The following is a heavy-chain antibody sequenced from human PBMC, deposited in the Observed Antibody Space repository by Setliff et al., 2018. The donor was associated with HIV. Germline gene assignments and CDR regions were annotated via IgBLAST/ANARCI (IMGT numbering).Heavy chain of an antibody. D-gene: IGHD1-26*01. J-gene: IGHJ4*02. Sequence: GESLKISCEGSGYSFTNDWIAWVRQMPGKGLEWMGWINTETGNPMYAQGFTGRFVFSLDTSVSTAYLQINSLKTEDTAMYYCAGVGSYWSTFDYWGQGALVTVSS. V-gene: IGHV7-4-1*02. CDR3: AGVGSYWSTFDY. CDR2: INTETGNP. CDR1: GYSFTNDW.